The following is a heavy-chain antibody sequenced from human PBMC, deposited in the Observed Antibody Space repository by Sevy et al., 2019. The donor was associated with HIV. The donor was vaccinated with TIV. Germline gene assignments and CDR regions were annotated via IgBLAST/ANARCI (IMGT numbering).Heavy chain of an antibody. CDR2: VGPAGDT. V-gene: IGHV3-13*01. J-gene: IGHJ6*02. Sequence: GGSLRLSCAASGFTFITYDMHWVRHVTGKGLEWVSGVGPAGDTFYPGSVKGRFTIARENAKNSLYLKMNNLRAGDTAVDYCTRSEGYSDYGIDVWGQGTTVTVSS. CDR1: GFTFITYD. D-gene: IGHD5-12*01. CDR3: TRSEGYSDYGIDV.